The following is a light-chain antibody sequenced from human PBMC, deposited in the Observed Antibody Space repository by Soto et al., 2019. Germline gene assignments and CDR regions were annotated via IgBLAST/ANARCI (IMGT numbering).Light chain of an antibody. V-gene: IGKV3-20*01. CDR2: GAS. CDR1: QSVSSSY. Sequence: ESVLTQSPGTLSLSPGERATLSCRASQSVSSSYLAWYQQKPGQAPRLLIYGASGRATGNPDRFSGSGSGTDFTLTISRLEPEDFAVYYCQQYGSSPPVTFGQGTRLEIK. J-gene: IGKJ5*01. CDR3: QQYGSSPPVT.